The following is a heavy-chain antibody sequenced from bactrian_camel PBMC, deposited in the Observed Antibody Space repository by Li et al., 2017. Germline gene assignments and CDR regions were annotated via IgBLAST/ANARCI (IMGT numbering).Heavy chain of an antibody. V-gene: IGHV3S42*01. CDR3: AALFNFAVYY. Sequence: VQLVESGGGLVQPGGSLRLSCVYSGYTYSAYSMGWFRQVPGKEREGVAFIYMSDGSTTYGDSVKGRFTISRDNARSTLYLQIHSLTSEDTALYYCAALFNFAVYYWGQGTQVTVS. CDR1: GYTYSAYS. J-gene: IGHJ4*01. CDR2: IYMSDGST. D-gene: IGHD1*01.